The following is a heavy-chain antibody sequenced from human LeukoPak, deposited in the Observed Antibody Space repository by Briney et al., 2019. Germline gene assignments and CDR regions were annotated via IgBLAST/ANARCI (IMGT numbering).Heavy chain of an antibody. V-gene: IGHV4-59*11. D-gene: IGHD7-27*01. CDR3: ARGGDGCDYYMDV. Sequence: SETLSLTCTVSGGSISSHYWSWIRQPPGKGLEWIGYIYYSGSTYYNPSLKSRVTISVDTSKNQFSLKLSSVTAADTAVYYCARGGDGCDYYMDVWGKGTTVTVSS. J-gene: IGHJ6*03. CDR2: IYYSGST. CDR1: GGSISSHY.